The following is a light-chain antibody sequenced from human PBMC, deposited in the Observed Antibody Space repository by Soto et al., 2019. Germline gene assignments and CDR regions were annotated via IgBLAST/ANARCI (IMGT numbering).Light chain of an antibody. V-gene: IGKV3-20*01. J-gene: IGKJ2*01. CDR3: QQYAGSPYT. Sequence: EIVVTQSPGTLSLSPGERATLSCRASQSVTHNHLAWYQQKPGQAPRLVIYVATGRATGIPDRFSGSGSGTDFTLTINRLEPEDFVVYYCQQYAGSPYTFGRGTKLEI. CDR1: QSVTHNH. CDR2: VAT.